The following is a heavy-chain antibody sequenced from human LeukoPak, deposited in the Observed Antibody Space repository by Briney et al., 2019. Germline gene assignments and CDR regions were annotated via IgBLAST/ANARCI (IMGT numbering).Heavy chain of an antibody. Sequence: PSETLSLTCTVSGGSISSGDYYWSWIRQHPGKGLEWIGYIYHSGNTNYNPSLSSRVTISVDTSKNQFSLELTSVTAADTAVYFCARFPAKKADWGQGTLVTVSS. V-gene: IGHV4-61*08. CDR1: GGSISSGDYY. CDR3: ARFPAKKAD. D-gene: IGHD4/OR15-4a*01. J-gene: IGHJ4*02. CDR2: IYHSGNT.